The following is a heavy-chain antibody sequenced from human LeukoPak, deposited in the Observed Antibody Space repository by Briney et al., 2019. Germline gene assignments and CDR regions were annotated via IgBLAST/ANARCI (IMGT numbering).Heavy chain of an antibody. D-gene: IGHD2-8*01. V-gene: IGHV3-30*04. CDR1: GFTFSSYS. Sequence: PGGSLRLSCATSGFTFSSYSMHWVRQAPGKGLEWVSVISHDGTSKHSADSVKGRSTISRDNSNNTLFLQMNSLRAEDTAMYYCANEYCSNSVCHSLDYWGQGTLVTVSS. CDR2: ISHDGTSK. J-gene: IGHJ4*02. CDR3: ANEYCSNSVCHSLDY.